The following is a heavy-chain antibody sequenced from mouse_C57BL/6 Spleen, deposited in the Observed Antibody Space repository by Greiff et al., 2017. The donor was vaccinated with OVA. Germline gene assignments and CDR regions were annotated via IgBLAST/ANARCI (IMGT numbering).Heavy chain of an antibody. D-gene: IGHD2-1*01. V-gene: IGHV1-42*01. Sequence: EVQLQQSGPGLVKPGASLKLSCAASGYSFTGYYMNWVQQSPEKSLEWIGEINPSTGGSTYNQNVKAKATLTVDKSSSTAYMQLKILTSEDSAVYYCARSLLSYAMDYWGQGTSVTVSS. CDR1: GYSFTGYY. CDR3: ARSLLSYAMDY. CDR2: INPSTGGS. J-gene: IGHJ4*01.